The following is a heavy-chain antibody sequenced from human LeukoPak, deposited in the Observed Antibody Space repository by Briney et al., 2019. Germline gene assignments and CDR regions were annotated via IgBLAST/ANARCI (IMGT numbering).Heavy chain of an antibody. Sequence: PGGSLRLSCAASGFTFSSYSMNWVRQAPGKGLEWVSYISSSSSTIYYADSVKGRFTISRDNAKNSLYLQMNSLRAEDTAVYYCARTVTTYWYFNLWGRGTLVTVSS. CDR1: GFTFSSYS. D-gene: IGHD4-17*01. CDR3: ARTVTTYWYFNL. V-gene: IGHV3-48*01. J-gene: IGHJ2*01. CDR2: ISSSSSTI.